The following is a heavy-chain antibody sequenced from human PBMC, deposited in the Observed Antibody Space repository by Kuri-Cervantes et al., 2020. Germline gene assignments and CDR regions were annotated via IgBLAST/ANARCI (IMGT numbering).Heavy chain of an antibody. Sequence: SETLSLTCTVSGGSISSYYWSWIRQPPGKGLEWIGYIYYSGSTNYNPSLKSRVTISVDTSKNQFSLKLSSVTAADTAVHYCARDSSGWNHFDYWGQGTLVTVSS. V-gene: IGHV4-59*01. CDR1: GGSISSYY. CDR2: IYYSGST. D-gene: IGHD6-19*01. J-gene: IGHJ4*02. CDR3: ARDSSGWNHFDY.